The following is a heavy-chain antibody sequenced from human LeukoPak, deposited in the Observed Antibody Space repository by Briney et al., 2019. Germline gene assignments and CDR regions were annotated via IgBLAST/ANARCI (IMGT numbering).Heavy chain of an antibody. V-gene: IGHV3-23*01. CDR3: AKRADGCSGVSCYYYYMDV. CDR2: ISGVGDST. CDR1: GFTFSNYA. Sequence: PGGSLRLFCAASGFTFSNYAMNWVRQAPGKGLDRVSTISGVGDSTYYAESVKGRFTMSRDNSKNTVYLQMNSLRVEDTAIYYCAKRADGCSGVSCYYYYMDVWGKGTTVTVSS. J-gene: IGHJ6*03. D-gene: IGHD2-15*01.